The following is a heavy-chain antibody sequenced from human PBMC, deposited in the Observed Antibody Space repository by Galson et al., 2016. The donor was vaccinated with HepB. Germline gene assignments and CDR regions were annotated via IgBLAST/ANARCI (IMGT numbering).Heavy chain of an antibody. CDR3: ARGRYDFWNGYWSYYYDMNV. Sequence: SLRLSCAASGFSFSSYSMNRVRQAPGKGLEWLSYISGSSSYIYYAASVKGRFTNSRDNAENSLYLQMNSLEAEDTAVYYCARGRYDFWNGYWSYYYDMNVWGRGTTVTVSS. CDR2: ISGSSSYI. CDR1: GFSFSSYS. J-gene: IGHJ6*02. V-gene: IGHV3-21*01. D-gene: IGHD3-3*01.